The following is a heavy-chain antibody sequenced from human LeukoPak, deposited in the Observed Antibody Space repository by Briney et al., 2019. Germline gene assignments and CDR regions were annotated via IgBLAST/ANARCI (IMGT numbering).Heavy chain of an antibody. CDR3: ARDGRGGDY. D-gene: IGHD2-15*01. CDR2: INHSGST. V-gene: IGHV4-34*01. J-gene: IGHJ4*02. Sequence: SETLSLTCAVSGGSFSGYYWSWIRQPPGKGLEWIGEINHSGSTNYNPSLKSRVTISVDTSKNQFSLKLSSVTAADTAVYYCARDGRGGDYWGQGTLVTVSS. CDR1: GGSFSGYY.